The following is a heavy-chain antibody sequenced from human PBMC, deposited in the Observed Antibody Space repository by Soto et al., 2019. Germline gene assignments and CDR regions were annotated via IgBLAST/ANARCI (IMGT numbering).Heavy chain of an antibody. D-gene: IGHD3-10*01. CDR2: ISYSGRT. V-gene: IGHV4-39*01. CDR3: GWRVRVDYGQCVYDY. J-gene: IGHJ4*02. CDR1: GGSISSITCY. Sequence: QLQLQESGPGLVKPSETLSLTCTVSGGSISSITCYWGWIRHPPGRGLECIGSISYSGRTYYNPALKSRVTVSVDTSKNQSSRQLSSVTAADTAVYYCGWRVRVDYGQCVYDYWGQGTLVTVS.